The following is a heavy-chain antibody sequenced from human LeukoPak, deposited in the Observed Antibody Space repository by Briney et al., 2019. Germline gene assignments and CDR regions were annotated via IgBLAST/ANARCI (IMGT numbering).Heavy chain of an antibody. D-gene: IGHD5-24*01. V-gene: IGHV4-39*01. CDR3: ARGGEDGYNFYFDY. J-gene: IGHJ4*02. CDR1: GGSISSSSYY. Sequence: SETLSLTCTVSGGSISSSSYYWGWIRQPPGKGLEWIGSIYYSGSTYYNPSLKSRVTISVDTSKNQFSLKLSSVTAADTAVYYCARGGEDGYNFYFDYWGQGTLVTVSS. CDR2: IYYSGST.